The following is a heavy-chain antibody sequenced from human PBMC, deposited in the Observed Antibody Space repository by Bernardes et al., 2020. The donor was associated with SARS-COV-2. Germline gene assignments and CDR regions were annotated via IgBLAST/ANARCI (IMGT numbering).Heavy chain of an antibody. Sequence: GGSLRLSCSASGFTFSDYAMHWVRQAPGKGLEYVSGINDNGRTTHFADSVKGRFTISRDNSRNTMSLQMNSLRVEDTALYYCVKDLRGSYSFEYWGQGTLVTVSS. J-gene: IGHJ4*02. CDR1: GFTFSDYA. CDR3: VKDLRGSYSFEY. V-gene: IGHV3-64D*06. CDR2: INDNGRTT. D-gene: IGHD1-26*01.